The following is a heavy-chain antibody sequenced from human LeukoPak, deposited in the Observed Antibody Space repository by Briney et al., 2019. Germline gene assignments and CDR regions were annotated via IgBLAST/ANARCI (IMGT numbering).Heavy chain of an antibody. Sequence: SKTLSLTCAVYGGSFSGYYWSWIRQPPGKGLEWIGYIYYSGSTNYNPSLKSRVTISVDTSKNQFSLKLSSVTAADTAVYYCARTRQQLAHDAFDIWGQGTMVTVSS. CDR1: GGSFSGYY. V-gene: IGHV4-59*01. CDR3: ARTRQQLAHDAFDI. D-gene: IGHD6-13*01. CDR2: IYYSGST. J-gene: IGHJ3*02.